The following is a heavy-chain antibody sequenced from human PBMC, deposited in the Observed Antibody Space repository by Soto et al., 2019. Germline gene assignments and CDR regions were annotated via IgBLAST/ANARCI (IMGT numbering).Heavy chain of an antibody. V-gene: IGHV3-23*01. J-gene: IGHJ6*02. CDR3: AKYSSASGSYYYYVMDV. D-gene: IGHD6-6*01. CDR2: IRDSGGDA. Sequence: GGPLRLSCXTSGFSFRRYAMSWVRQAQGKGLDWISAIRDSGGDAYYADSVKGRFTISRDDSKNTLFLQMNSLRAEDTAVYYCAKYSSASGSYYYYVMDVWGQGTTVTVSS. CDR1: GFSFRRYA.